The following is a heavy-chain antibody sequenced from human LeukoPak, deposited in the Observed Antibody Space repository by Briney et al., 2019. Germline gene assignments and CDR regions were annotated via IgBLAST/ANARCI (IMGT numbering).Heavy chain of an antibody. CDR1: GFTFDDYA. J-gene: IGHJ4*02. Sequence: PGGSLRLSCAASGFTFDDYAMHWVRQAPGKGLEWVSGISWNSGSIGYTDSVKGRFTISRDNAKNSLYLQMNSLRAEDTALYYCAKDIDGSGSYHDYWGQGTLVTVSS. D-gene: IGHD3-10*01. CDR3: AKDIDGSGSYHDY. CDR2: ISWNSGSI. V-gene: IGHV3-9*01.